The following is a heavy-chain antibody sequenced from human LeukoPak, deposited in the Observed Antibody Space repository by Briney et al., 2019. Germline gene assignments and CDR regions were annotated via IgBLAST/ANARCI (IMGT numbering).Heavy chain of an antibody. J-gene: IGHJ5*02. CDR2: ISGSGGST. Sequence: HSGGSLRLSCAASGFTFSSYAMSWVRQAPGKGLEWVSAISGSGGSTYYADSVKGRFTISRDNSKNTLYLQMNSLRAEDTAVYYCAKGGDGYGRILVPWGQGTLVTVSS. CDR3: AKGGDGYGRILVP. D-gene: IGHD5-24*01. V-gene: IGHV3-23*01. CDR1: GFTFSSYA.